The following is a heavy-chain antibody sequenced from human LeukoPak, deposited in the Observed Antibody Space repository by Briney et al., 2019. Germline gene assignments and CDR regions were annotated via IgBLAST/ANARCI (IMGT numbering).Heavy chain of an antibody. CDR1: GGSISSSSYY. CDR3: ARVGRYWYFDL. CDR2: IYYSGST. J-gene: IGHJ2*01. V-gene: IGHV4-39*07. Sequence: SETLSLTCTVSGGSISSSSYYWGWIRQPPGKGLEWIGTIYYSGSTYYNPSLKSRVTISVDTSKNQFSLKLSSVTAADTAVYYCARVGRYWYFDLWGRGTLVTVSS.